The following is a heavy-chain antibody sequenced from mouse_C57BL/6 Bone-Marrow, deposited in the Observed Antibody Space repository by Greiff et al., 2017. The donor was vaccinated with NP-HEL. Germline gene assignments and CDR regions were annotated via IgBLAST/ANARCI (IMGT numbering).Heavy chain of an antibody. D-gene: IGHD2-3*01. CDR3: ASHDGYYEGWFAY. CDR1: GFTFSDYY. Sequence: EVKLMESGGGLVQPGGSLKLSCAASGFTFSDYYMYWVRQTPEKRLEWVAYISNGGGSTYYPDPVKGRFTISRDNAKNTLCLQMSRLKSEDTAMYYCASHDGYYEGWFAYWGQGTLVTVSA. V-gene: IGHV5-12*01. CDR2: ISNGGGST. J-gene: IGHJ3*01.